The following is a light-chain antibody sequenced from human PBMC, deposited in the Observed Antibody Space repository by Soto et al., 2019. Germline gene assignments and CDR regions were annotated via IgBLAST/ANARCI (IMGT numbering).Light chain of an antibody. V-gene: IGKV3-15*01. CDR1: QSVRSN. Sequence: EIVMTQSPATLSASPGETVTLSCRASQSVRSNLAWYQQKPGQAPRLLIYDASTMATGIPARFSGSGSGTEFTLTIKSLQSEDFAIYYCQQYNYWPPYTFGQGTKLEMK. CDR2: DAS. CDR3: QQYNYWPPYT. J-gene: IGKJ2*01.